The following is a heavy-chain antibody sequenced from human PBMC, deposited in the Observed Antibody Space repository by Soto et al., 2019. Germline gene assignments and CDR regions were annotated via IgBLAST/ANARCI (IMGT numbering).Heavy chain of an antibody. Sequence: QVQLVESGGGVVQPGRSLRLXCAASGFTFSSYGMHWVRQAPGKGLEWVAVIWYDGSNKYYADSVKGRFTISRDNSKNXXYXXMNSLRAEDTAVYYCARDGGFGSSFDYWGQGTLVTVSS. J-gene: IGHJ4*02. V-gene: IGHV3-33*01. CDR3: ARDGGFGSSFDY. D-gene: IGHD1-26*01. CDR1: GFTFSSYG. CDR2: IWYDGSNK.